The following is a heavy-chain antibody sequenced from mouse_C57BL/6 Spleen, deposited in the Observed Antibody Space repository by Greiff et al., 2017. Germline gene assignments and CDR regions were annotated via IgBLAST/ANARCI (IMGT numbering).Heavy chain of an antibody. CDR1: GYSITSGYY. V-gene: IGHV3-6*01. Sequence: EVKLQESGPGLVKPSQSLSLTCSVTGYSITSGYYWNWIRQFPGNKLEWMGYISYDGSNNYNPSLKNRISITRDTSKNQFFLKLNSVTTEDTATYYCARRGSNYVDWFAYWGQGTLVTVSA. CDR2: ISYDGSN. J-gene: IGHJ3*01. CDR3: ARRGSNYVDWFAY. D-gene: IGHD2-5*01.